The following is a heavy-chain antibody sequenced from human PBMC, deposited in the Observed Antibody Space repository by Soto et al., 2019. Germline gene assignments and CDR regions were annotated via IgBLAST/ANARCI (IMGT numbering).Heavy chain of an antibody. CDR3: LRYGGKTLDY. J-gene: IGHJ4*02. CDR1: GYRFTSFW. V-gene: IGHV5-51*01. CDR2: IHPDDSDT. D-gene: IGHD2-15*01. Sequence: GEPLKISCKVFGYRFTSFWIGWVRQMPGKGLEWMGIIHPDDSDTKYNQPFQGQVTISADKSISTAYLQWSSLKASDTAMYFCLRYGGKTLDYWGQGTLVTVSS.